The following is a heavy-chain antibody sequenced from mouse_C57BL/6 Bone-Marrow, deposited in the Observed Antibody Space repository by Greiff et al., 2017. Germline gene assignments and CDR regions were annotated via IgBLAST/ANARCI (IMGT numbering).Heavy chain of an antibody. Sequence: VQLKESGPVLVKPGASVKMSCKASGYTFTDYYMNWVKQSHGKSLEWIGVINPYNGGTSYNQKFKGKATLTVDKSSSTAYMELNSLTSEDSAVYYCARRCGVFDYWGQGTTLTVSS. V-gene: IGHV1-19*01. J-gene: IGHJ2*01. CDR2: INPYNGGT. CDR3: ARRCGVFDY. CDR1: GYTFTDYY.